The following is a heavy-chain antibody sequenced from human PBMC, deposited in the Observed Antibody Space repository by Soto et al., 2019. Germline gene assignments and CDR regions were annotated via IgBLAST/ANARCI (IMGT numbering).Heavy chain of an antibody. D-gene: IGHD6-13*01. CDR1: GDSVSSNSAA. Sequence: SQTLSLTCAISGDSVSSNSAAWNWVRQSPSRGLEWLGRTYYRSKWNNDYAVSVKRRITINPDTSKNQFSLQLNSVTPEDTAVYYCAREAGDSSSWYFDYWGQGNLVTVSS. V-gene: IGHV6-1*01. CDR3: AREAGDSSSWYFDY. CDR2: TYYRSKWNN. J-gene: IGHJ4*02.